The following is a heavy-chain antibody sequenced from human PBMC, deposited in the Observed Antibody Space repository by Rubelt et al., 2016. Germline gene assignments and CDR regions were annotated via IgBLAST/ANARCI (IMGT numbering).Heavy chain of an antibody. CDR3: ARRSSLEY. J-gene: IGHJ4*02. CDR1: GFTFSSFS. V-gene: IGHV3-21*05. Sequence: EVQLVESGGDLVQPGGSLRLSCSASGFTFSSFSMHWVRQAPGKGLEWIADISTASSYTNYADSVKGRFSISRDNAENSLYRQMNSLRVEDTAGYYCARRSSLEYWGQGTLVTVSS. CDR2: ISTASSYT.